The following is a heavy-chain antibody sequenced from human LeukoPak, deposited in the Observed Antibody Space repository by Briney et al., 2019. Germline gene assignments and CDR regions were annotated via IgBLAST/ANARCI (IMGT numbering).Heavy chain of an antibody. CDR3: ARDPSSGSYGNYYYYVMDV. D-gene: IGHD1-26*01. CDR1: GFTFSSYN. Sequence: GGSLRLSCAASGFTFSSYNMNWVRQAPGKGLEWVSSITSGSSYIYYADSVKGRFTISRDNAKNSLYLQMNSLRAEDTAVYYCARDPSSGSYGNYYYYVMDVWGKGTTVTISS. CDR2: ITSGSSYI. V-gene: IGHV3-21*01. J-gene: IGHJ6*04.